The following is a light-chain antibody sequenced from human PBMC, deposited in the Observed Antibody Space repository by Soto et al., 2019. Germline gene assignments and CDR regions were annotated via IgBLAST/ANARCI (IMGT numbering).Light chain of an antibody. CDR1: QSVSIN. CDR2: GAS. V-gene: IGKV3-15*01. J-gene: IGKJ4*01. CDR3: QQYNEWPPVT. Sequence: EIVMTQSPATLSVSPGERATLSCRASQSVSINLAWYQQKPGQAPRLLIYGASTRATGFPARFSGSGSGTEVTLTINSLQSEDSAVYYCQQYNEWPPVTFGGGTKVDIK.